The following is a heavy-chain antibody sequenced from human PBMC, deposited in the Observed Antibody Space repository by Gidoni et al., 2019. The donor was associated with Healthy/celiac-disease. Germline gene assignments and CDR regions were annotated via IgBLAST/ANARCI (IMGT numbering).Heavy chain of an antibody. D-gene: IGHD3-22*01. Sequence: QVQLVQSGAEVKKPGSSVKVSCKGSGSTFSSYSISWVRVAPVQGLEWRGGIIPIFGTSNYAQKFQGRVTITADKSTSKSYLELSRLRSEETAVYYCARGGDSSGYYVSRAHFDPWGQGTLVTVSS. CDR2: IIPIFGTS. J-gene: IGHJ5*02. CDR3: ARGGDSSGYYVSRAHFDP. V-gene: IGHV1-69*06. CDR1: GSTFSSYS.